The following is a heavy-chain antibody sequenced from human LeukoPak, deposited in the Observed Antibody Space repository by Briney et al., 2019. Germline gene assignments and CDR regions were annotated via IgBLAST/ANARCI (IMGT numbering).Heavy chain of an antibody. CDR1: GFTVSSNY. D-gene: IGHD5-12*01. CDR2: IYSGGST. J-gene: IGHJ4*02. Sequence: GGSLRLSCAASGFTVSSNYMSWVRQAPGKGPEWVSVIYSGGSTYYADSVKGRFTISRDNSKNTLYLQMNSLRAEDTAVYYCARVNRAYSGYDSFDYWGQGTLVTVSS. V-gene: IGHV3-53*01. CDR3: ARVNRAYSGYDSFDY.